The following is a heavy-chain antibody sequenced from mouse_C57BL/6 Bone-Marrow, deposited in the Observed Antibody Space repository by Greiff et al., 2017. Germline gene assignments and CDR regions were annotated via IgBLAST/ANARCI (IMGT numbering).Heavy chain of an antibody. CDR3: ARLEFDGSSGDWYFDV. CDR1: GYTFTSYD. Sequence: VQRVESGPELVKPGASVKLSCKASGYTFTSYDINWVKQRPGQGLEWIGRIYPRDGGTKYNEKFKGKATLTVDTSSSTAYMELHSLTSEDSAVYFCARLEFDGSSGDWYFDVWGTGTTVTVSS. D-gene: IGHD1-1*01. CDR2: IYPRDGGT. J-gene: IGHJ1*03. V-gene: IGHV1-85*01.